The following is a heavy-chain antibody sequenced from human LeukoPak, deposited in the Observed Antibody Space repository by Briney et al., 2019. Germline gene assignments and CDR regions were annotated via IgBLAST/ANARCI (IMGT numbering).Heavy chain of an antibody. Sequence: PGGSLRLSCAASGFTFSSYGMSWVRQAPGKGLEWVSLISGSGGNTYYADSVKGRFTISRDNAKNSLYLQMNSLRAEDTAVYYCARVYSSGWYGTSGETWGQGTLVTVSS. CDR1: GFTFSSYG. D-gene: IGHD6-19*01. J-gene: IGHJ5*02. V-gene: IGHV3-21*01. CDR3: ARVYSSGWYGTSGET. CDR2: ISGSGGNT.